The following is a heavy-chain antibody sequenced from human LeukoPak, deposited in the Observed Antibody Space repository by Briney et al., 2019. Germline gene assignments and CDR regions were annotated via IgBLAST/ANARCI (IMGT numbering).Heavy chain of an antibody. D-gene: IGHD5-18*01. CDR3: ARDPSYGWFDP. CDR2: IYYSGST. V-gene: IGHV4-30-4*08. J-gene: IGHJ5*02. CDR1: GGSFSGYY. Sequence: PSETLSLTCAVYGGSFSGYYWSWIRQPPGKGLEWIGYIYYSGSTYYNPSLKSRVTISVDTSKNQFSLKLSSVTAADTAVYYCARDPSYGWFDPWGQGTLVTVSS.